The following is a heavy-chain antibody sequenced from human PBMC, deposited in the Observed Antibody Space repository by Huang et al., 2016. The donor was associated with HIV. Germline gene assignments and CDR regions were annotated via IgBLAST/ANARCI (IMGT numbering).Heavy chain of an antibody. CDR2: IYPGHSDT. V-gene: IGHV5-51*01. J-gene: IGHJ6*02. CDR3: ARLIGSPSFYYGLDV. D-gene: IGHD3-10*01. CDR1: GYRFRSNW. Sequence: EVQLVQSGAEVKKPGESLKISCKGSGYRFRSNWIGWVRQMHGKGLGWMGIIYPGHSDTRYSPSFQGQVTISADKSINTAYRQWSSLKASDTAMYYCARLIGSPSFYYGLDVWGQGTTVTVSS.